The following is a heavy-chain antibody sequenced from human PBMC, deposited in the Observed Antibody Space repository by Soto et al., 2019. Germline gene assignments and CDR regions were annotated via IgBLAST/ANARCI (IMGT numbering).Heavy chain of an antibody. CDR1: GVSINDYY. CDR2: IYYTGAT. V-gene: IGHV4-59*01. CDR3: ARWNEGLDY. J-gene: IGHJ4*02. D-gene: IGHD1-1*01. Sequence: QVQLQESGPGLVKPSETLSLTCTVSGVSINDYYWSWMRLPPGKGLEFVGFIYYTGATDYNPSLKSLVTLSLDTSQKQVSVRLNSVTAADTAIYYCARWNEGLDYWGQGALVTVSS.